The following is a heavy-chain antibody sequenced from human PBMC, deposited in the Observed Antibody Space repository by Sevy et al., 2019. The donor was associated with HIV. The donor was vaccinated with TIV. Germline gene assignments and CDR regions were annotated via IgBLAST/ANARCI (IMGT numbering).Heavy chain of an antibody. CDR2: IIPIFGTA. J-gene: IGHJ1*01. D-gene: IGHD3-10*01. V-gene: IGHV1-69*13. CDR3: ARGFTREFASEYFQH. Sequence: ASVKVSCKASGGTFSSYAISWVRQAPGQGLEWMGGIIPIFGTANYAQKFQGRVTITADESTSTAYMELSSLRSEDTAVYYCARGFTREFASEYFQHWGQGTLVTVSS. CDR1: GGTFSSYA.